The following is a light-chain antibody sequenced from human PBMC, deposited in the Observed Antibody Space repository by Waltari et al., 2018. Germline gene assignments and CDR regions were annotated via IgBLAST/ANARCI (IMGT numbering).Light chain of an antibody. Sequence: DFQLTQPPSFLSASVGDSVTSTCRASQSISNYLAWYQQRPGGAPKLLIYDASTLEGGVPSRFSGSGSGTEFTLTISSLQPEDFASYYCQQLYTFPRSFGGGTRLQIK. CDR3: QQLYTFPRS. CDR1: QSISNY. CDR2: DAS. V-gene: IGKV1-9*01. J-gene: IGKJ4*01.